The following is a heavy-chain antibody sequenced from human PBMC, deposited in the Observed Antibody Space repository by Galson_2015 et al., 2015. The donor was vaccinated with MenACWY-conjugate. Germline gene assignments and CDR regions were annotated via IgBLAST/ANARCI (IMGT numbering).Heavy chain of an antibody. D-gene: IGHD6-13*01. Sequence: SLRLSCAASGFTFRGFGMHWVRQAPGKGLEWMAVISYDGSNEFYADSVKGRFTISRDNSKNTLYLQMNSLRADDTAVYYCAKDWSVPYSTISYYFYMDVWGKGTTVTVSS. CDR1: GFTFRGFG. CDR2: ISYDGSNE. J-gene: IGHJ6*03. V-gene: IGHV3-30*18. CDR3: AKDWSVPYSTISYYFYMDV.